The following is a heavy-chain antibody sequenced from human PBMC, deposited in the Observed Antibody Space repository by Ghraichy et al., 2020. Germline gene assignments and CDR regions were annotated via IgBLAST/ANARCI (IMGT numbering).Heavy chain of an antibody. CDR3: ARAPGYSSSWSSVDYYYYGMDV. Sequence: SETLSLTCAVYGGSFSGYYWSWIRQPPGKGLEWIGEINHSGSTNYNPSLKSRVTISVDTSKNQFSLKLSSVTAADTAVYYCARAPGYSSSWSSVDYYYYGMDVWGQGTTVTVSS. J-gene: IGHJ6*02. V-gene: IGHV4-34*01. D-gene: IGHD6-13*01. CDR2: INHSGST. CDR1: GGSFSGYY.